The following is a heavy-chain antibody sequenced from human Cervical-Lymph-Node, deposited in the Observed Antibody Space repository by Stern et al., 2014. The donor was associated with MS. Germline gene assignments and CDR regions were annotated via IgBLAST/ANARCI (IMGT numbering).Heavy chain of an antibody. V-gene: IGHV4-31*03. Sequence: QVQLVQSGPGLVKPSQTLSLTCTVSGGSISSGAYYWSWIRQHPGKGLEWIGYIHYSGSTYYNPSLKSRVTISRDTSKNQFSLKLSSVTAADTAVYYCARELSSSWYNWFDPWGQGTLVTVPS. CDR3: ARELSSSWYNWFDP. CDR1: GGSISSGAYY. CDR2: IHYSGST. D-gene: IGHD6-13*01. J-gene: IGHJ5*02.